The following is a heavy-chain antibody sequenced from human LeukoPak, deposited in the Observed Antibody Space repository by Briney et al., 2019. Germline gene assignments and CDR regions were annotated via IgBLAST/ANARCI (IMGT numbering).Heavy chain of an antibody. CDR3: ARETRASWSGYLDY. CDR2: IWYDGSNK. CDR1: GFTFSSYG. Sequence: GGSLRLSCAASGFTFSSYGMHWVRQAPGKGLEWVAVIWYDGSNKYYADSVKGRFTISGDNSKNTLYLQMNSLRAEDTAVYYCARETRASWSGYLDYWGQGTLVTVSS. J-gene: IGHJ4*02. V-gene: IGHV3-33*08. D-gene: IGHD3-3*01.